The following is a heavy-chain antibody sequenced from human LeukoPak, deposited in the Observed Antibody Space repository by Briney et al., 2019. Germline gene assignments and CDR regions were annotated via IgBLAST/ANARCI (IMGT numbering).Heavy chain of an antibody. CDR3: AGGAGVYYYGMDV. CDR2: ISGSGGTT. J-gene: IGHJ6*02. V-gene: IGHV3-23*01. Sequence: GGSLRLSYAASGFTFSTYGLSWVRQAPGKGLEWVSAISGSGGTTYYADSVKGRFTISRDNSKNTLFLQMNTLRAEDTAVYYCAGGAGVYYYGMDVWGQGTSVTVSS. CDR1: GFTFSTYG.